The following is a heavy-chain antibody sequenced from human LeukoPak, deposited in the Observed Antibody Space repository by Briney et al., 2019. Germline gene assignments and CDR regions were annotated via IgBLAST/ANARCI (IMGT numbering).Heavy chain of an antibody. CDR3: ARRGLDY. Sequence: ASVKVSCKASGYTFLSYDINWVRQATGQGLEWMGWMSPNSGNTGYAQQFQGRVTMTRDTSISTAYMELRSLTSEDTAVYYCARRGLDYWGQGTLVTVSS. CDR2: MSPNSGNT. J-gene: IGHJ4*02. D-gene: IGHD3-10*01. CDR1: GYTFLSYD. V-gene: IGHV1-8*01.